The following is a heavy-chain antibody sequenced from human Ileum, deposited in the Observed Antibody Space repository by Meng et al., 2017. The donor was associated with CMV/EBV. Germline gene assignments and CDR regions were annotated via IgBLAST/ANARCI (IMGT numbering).Heavy chain of an antibody. Sequence: SGVGVGWIRPPPGKALEWLALIYWNDATRYSPSLQSRLTITKDTSKNQVALTMTNVDPVDTATYYCAHNGGDFHILTGYNRRDWFDLWGQGTLVTVSS. CDR2: IYWNDAT. D-gene: IGHD3-9*01. CDR3: AHNGGDFHILTGYNRRDWFDL. CDR1: SGVG. J-gene: IGHJ5*02. V-gene: IGHV2-5*01.